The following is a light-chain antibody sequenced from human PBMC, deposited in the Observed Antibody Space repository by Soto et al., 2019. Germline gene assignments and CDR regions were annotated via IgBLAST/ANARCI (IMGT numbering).Light chain of an antibody. CDR1: QGISNY. CDR3: QQYNTYV. CDR2: GAS. J-gene: IGKJ1*01. Sequence: DIQMTQSTSSLSASVGDRVTITCRASQGISNYLAWYQQKPGKVTKLLIYGASTLQSGAPLRLSGSGSGTEFTLTISDLQPGYLATDFCQQYNTYVFGQGTKVDIK. V-gene: IGKV1-27*01.